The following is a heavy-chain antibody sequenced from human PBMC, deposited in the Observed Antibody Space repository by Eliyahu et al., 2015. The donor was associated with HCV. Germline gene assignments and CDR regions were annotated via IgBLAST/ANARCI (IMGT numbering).Heavy chain of an antibody. J-gene: IGHJ4*02. CDR2: INHSGST. CDR3: ARDGSGSYRETDDY. V-gene: IGHV4-34*01. D-gene: IGHD3-10*01. CDR1: GGSFXGYY. Sequence: QVQLQQWGAGLLKPSETLSLTXXVXGGSFXGYYXSWIRQPPGKGLEWIGEINHSGSTNXNPSLKSRVTISVDTSKNQFSLKLSSVTAADTAVYYCARDGSGSYRETDDYWGQGTLVTVSS.